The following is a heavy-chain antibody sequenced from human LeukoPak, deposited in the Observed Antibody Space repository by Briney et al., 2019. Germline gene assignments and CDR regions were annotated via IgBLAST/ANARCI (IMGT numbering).Heavy chain of an antibody. Sequence: GGSLRLSCAASGFTLSSYSMNWVRQAPGKGLEWVSSISSSSSYIYYADSVKGRFTISRDNAKNSLYLQMNSLRAEDTAVYYCARDKGREMAHFDYWGQGTLVTVSS. D-gene: IGHD5-24*01. J-gene: IGHJ4*02. CDR1: GFTLSSYS. CDR3: ARDKGREMAHFDY. CDR2: ISSSSSYI. V-gene: IGHV3-21*01.